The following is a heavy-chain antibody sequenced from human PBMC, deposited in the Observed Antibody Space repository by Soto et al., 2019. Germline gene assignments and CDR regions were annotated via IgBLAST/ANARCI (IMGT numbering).Heavy chain of an antibody. V-gene: IGHV3-30*18. CDR2: ISYDGSNK. Sequence: PGGSVRLSXAASGFTFSSYGMHWVRQAPGKGLEWVAVISYDGSNKYYADSVKGRFTISRDNSKNTLYLQMNSLRAEDTAVYYCAKDPQREPAWDYWGQGTLVTVSS. J-gene: IGHJ4*02. CDR1: GFTFSSYG. CDR3: AKDPQREPAWDY. D-gene: IGHD1-26*01.